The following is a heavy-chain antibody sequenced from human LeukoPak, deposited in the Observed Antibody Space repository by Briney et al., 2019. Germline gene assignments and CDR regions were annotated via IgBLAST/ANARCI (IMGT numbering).Heavy chain of an antibody. D-gene: IGHD4-17*01. CDR1: GFTFSTFA. CDR3: ARDYGDYEPGRHHYYYYYMDV. V-gene: IGHV3-21*01. Sequence: GRSLRLSCAASGFTFSTFAMIWVRQTPGKGLEWVSSISSSSSYIFYADSVKGRFTMSRDNAKKSLFLQMNSLRAEDTAVYYCARDYGDYEPGRHHYYYYYMDVWGKGTTVTVSS. J-gene: IGHJ6*03. CDR2: ISSSSSYI.